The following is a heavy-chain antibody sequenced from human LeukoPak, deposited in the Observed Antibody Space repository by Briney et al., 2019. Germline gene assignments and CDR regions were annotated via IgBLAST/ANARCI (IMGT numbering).Heavy chain of an antibody. Sequence: SETLSLTRAVSGGSFRGYYWSWIRQPPGRGLEWVGYIYYSGATNYNPSLKRGVTMSVDTSKKQFSLKLTSVTAADSAVYYCASLTHTTGSSWGQGTLVTVSS. CDR2: IYYSGAT. J-gene: IGHJ5*02. D-gene: IGHD1-1*01. V-gene: IGHV4-59*01. CDR3: ASLTHTTGSS. CDR1: GGSFRGYY.